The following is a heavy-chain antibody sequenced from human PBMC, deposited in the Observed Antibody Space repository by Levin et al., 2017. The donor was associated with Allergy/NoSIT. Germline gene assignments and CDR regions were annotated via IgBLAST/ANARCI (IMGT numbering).Heavy chain of an antibody. CDR3: VKEMTTVIPVFDY. Sequence: GGSLRLSCAASGFTFSNYAMSWVRQAPGKGLEWVSAITNSGRTYYVDSVKGRFTVSRDNSKNMLYLQMNSLRADDTAVYYCVKEMTTVIPVFDYWGQGTLVTVSS. CDR1: GFTFSNYA. CDR2: ITNSGRT. D-gene: IGHD4-17*01. J-gene: IGHJ4*02. V-gene: IGHV3-23*01.